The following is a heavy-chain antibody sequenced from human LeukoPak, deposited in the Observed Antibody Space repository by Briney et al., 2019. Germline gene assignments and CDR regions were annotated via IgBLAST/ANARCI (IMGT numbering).Heavy chain of an antibody. CDR2: IKQDGTEK. J-gene: IGHJ4*02. V-gene: IGHV3-7*01. CDR1: GFTFTTYW. D-gene: IGHD3-10*01. Sequence: PGESLRLSCTASGFTFTTYWMSCVRHPPGKGLEWVANIKQDGTEKYYVDSVKGRFTTSRDNAKNSLYLQMNSLRVEDTATYYCAKVAHYYYGSESYYFFEHWGQGTPVTASS. CDR3: AKVAHYYYGSESYYFFEH.